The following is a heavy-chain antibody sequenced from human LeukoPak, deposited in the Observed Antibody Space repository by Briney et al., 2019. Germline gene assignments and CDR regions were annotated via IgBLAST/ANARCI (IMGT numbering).Heavy chain of an antibody. CDR1: GGSISSYY. Sequence: SETLPLTCTVSGGSISSYYWSWIRQPAGKGLEWIGRIYTSGSTNYNPSLKSRVTMSVDTSKNQFSLKLSSVTAADTAVYYCARGVKRITIFGVVSLGMDVWGQGTTVTVSS. CDR3: ARGVKRITIFGVVSLGMDV. J-gene: IGHJ6*02. D-gene: IGHD3-3*01. V-gene: IGHV4-4*07. CDR2: IYTSGST.